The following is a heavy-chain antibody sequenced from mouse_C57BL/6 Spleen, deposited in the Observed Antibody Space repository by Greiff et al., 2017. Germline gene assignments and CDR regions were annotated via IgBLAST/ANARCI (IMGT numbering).Heavy chain of an antibody. Sequence: QVHVKQSGAELVRPGASVKLSCKASGYTFTDYYINWVKQRPGQGLEWIARIYPGSGNTYYNEKFKGKATLTAEKSSSTAYMQLSSLTSEDSAVYFCARGTYGYDGDFDYWGQGTTLTVSS. CDR2: IYPGSGNT. CDR1: GYTFTDYY. CDR3: ARGTYGYDGDFDY. V-gene: IGHV1-76*01. D-gene: IGHD2-2*01. J-gene: IGHJ2*01.